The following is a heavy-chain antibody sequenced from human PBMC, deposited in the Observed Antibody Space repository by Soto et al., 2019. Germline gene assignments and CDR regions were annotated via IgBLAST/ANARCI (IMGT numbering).Heavy chain of an antibody. CDR3: ARQIYDSDTGPNFQYYFDS. D-gene: IGHD3-22*01. J-gene: IGHJ4*02. CDR2: IDPSDSQT. Sequence: GESLKISCKGSGYSCAGYWITWVRQKPGKGLEWMGRIDPSDSQTYYSPSFRGHVTISVTKSITTVFLQWSSLRASDTAMYYCARQIYDSDTGPNFQYYFDSWGQGNPVTVSS. CDR1: GYSCAGYW. V-gene: IGHV5-10-1*01.